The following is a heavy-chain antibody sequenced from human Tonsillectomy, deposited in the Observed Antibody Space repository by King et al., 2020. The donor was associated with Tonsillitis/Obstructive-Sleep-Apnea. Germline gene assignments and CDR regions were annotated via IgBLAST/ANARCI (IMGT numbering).Heavy chain of an antibody. CDR1: GFTVSSNY. D-gene: IGHD3-3*01. Sequence: VQLVESGGGLIQPGGSLRLSCAASGFTVSSNYMSWVRQAPGKGLEWASVIYSVGSTYYADSVKGRFTISRDNSKNTLYLQMNSLRAEDTAVYYCARPYDFWSGYYGYWGQGTLVTVSS. CDR3: ARPYDFWSGYYGY. V-gene: IGHV3-53*01. J-gene: IGHJ4*02. CDR2: IYSVGST.